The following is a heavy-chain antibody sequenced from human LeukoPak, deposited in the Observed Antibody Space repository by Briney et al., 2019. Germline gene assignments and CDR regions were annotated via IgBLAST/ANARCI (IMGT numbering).Heavy chain of an antibody. J-gene: IGHJ4*02. CDR3: ARDIRAVGATLYFDY. D-gene: IGHD1-26*01. V-gene: IGHV4-59*02. Sequence: SETLSLTCTVSGASVTTYYWSSIRQPPGKGPEWIANVHSSGTTYYNPSLRSRVTISIDTSKNQFSLRLTSVTTEDTAVYYCARDIRAVGATLYFDYWGQGTLLTVSS. CDR2: VHSSGTT. CDR1: GASVTTYY.